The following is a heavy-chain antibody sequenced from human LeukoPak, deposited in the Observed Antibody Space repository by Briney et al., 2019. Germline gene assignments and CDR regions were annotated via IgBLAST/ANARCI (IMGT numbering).Heavy chain of an antibody. CDR3: AKDTSTGYCSSTSCYWNAFDI. V-gene: IGHV3-23*01. CDR1: GFTFSSYA. J-gene: IGHJ3*02. D-gene: IGHD2-2*03. Sequence: GGSLRLSCAASGFTFSSYAMSWVRQAPGKGLEWVSAISGSGGSTYYADSVKGRFTISRDNAKNSLYLQMNSLRAEDTALYYCAKDTSTGYCSSTSCYWNAFDIWGQGTMVTVSS. CDR2: ISGSGGST.